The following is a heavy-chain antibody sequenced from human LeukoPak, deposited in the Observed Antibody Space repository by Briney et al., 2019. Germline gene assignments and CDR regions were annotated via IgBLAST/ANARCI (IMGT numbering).Heavy chain of an antibody. CDR3: ARGGGLDV. CDR1: GFTFSSYW. V-gene: IGHV3-7*03. Sequence: YPGGSLTLSCAASGFTFSSYWMNWARQAPGKGLEWVASINHNGNVSYYVDSVKSRFTISRDNAKNSLYLQMSNLRAEDTAVYFCARGGGLDVWGQGATVTVSS. D-gene: IGHD3-16*01. J-gene: IGHJ6*02. CDR2: INHNGNVS.